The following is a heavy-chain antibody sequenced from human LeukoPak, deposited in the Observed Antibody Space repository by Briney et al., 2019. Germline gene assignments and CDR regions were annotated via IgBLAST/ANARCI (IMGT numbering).Heavy chain of an antibody. CDR3: ARQTGSGLFILP. CDR2: IYYTGNT. Sequence: KTSETLSLTCTVSGVSISSSYSYWGWIRQPPGMGLEWIGSIYYTGNTYYSASLKSQVSISIDTSKNQFSLKLTSVTAADTAVYYCARQTGSGLFILPGGQGTLVTVSS. D-gene: IGHD3/OR15-3a*01. CDR1: GVSISSSYSY. J-gene: IGHJ4*02. V-gene: IGHV4-39*01.